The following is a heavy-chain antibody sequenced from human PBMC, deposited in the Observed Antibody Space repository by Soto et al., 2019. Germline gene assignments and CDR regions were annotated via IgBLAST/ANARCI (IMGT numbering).Heavy chain of an antibody. J-gene: IGHJ4*02. D-gene: IGHD6-19*01. V-gene: IGHV3-11*01. Sequence: QVQLVASGGGLVKPGGSLRLSCAASGFTFSDYYMSWIRQAPGKGLKWVSYISSSGSIIYYADSVKGRFTISRDNAEKSLYLQMNSLGAEDTAVYYCARGRRDSVWYYDSWGQGTLVTVSS. CDR1: GFTFSDYY. CDR3: ARGRRDSVWYYDS. CDR2: ISSSGSII.